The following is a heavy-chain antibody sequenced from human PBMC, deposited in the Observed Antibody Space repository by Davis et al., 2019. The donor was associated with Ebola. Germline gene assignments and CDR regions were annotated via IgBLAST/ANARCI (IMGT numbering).Heavy chain of an antibody. CDR2: LNSDGSTT. CDR3: ARAGGVYCSSTRCYEYLDY. CDR1: GSTFSSHW. V-gene: IGHV3-74*01. D-gene: IGHD2-2*01. Sequence: GESLKISCAASGSTFSSHWMHWVRQAPGKGLVWVSRLNSDGSTTNYADSVKGRFTISRDNAKNTLYLQMNSLRAEDTGVYYCARAGGVYCSSTRCYEYLDYWGQGTLVTVSS. J-gene: IGHJ4*02.